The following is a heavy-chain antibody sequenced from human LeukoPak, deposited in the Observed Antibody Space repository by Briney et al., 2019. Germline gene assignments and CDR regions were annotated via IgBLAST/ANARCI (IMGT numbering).Heavy chain of an antibody. V-gene: IGHV3-9*01. CDR1: GFTFDDYA. CDR3: ARGEYDFWSGYYDY. J-gene: IGHJ4*02. Sequence: GGSLRLSCAASGFTFDDYAMHWVRQAPGKGLEWVSGISWNSGSIGYADSVKGRFTISRDNAKNSLYLQMNSLRAEDTALYYCARGEYDFWSGYYDYWGQGTLVTVSS. CDR2: ISWNSGSI. D-gene: IGHD3-3*01.